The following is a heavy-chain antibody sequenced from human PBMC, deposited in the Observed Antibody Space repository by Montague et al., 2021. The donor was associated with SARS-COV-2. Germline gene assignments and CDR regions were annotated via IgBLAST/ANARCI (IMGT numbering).Heavy chain of an antibody. J-gene: IGHJ4*02. V-gene: IGHV4-39*01. CDR2: FYYAGST. Sequence: SETLSLTCTVSGGSVSRISSHWGWIRQPPGKGLEYIGCFYYAGSTQYNPSLKSRVTISVDTSNDQFSLKLNSVTAADTAVYFCARFYGASFDYWGQGTLVTVSS. CDR3: ARFYGASFDY. D-gene: IGHD4/OR15-4a*01. CDR1: GGSVSRISSH.